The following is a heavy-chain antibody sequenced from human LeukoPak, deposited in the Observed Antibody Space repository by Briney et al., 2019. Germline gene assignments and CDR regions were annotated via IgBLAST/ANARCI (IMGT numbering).Heavy chain of an antibody. CDR2: IFPGDFAT. Sequence: GESLKISCKGSGYSFTNYWIGWVRPMPGKGLEWMGIIFPGDFATRYSPSFQGQVTISADKSISTAYLQWSSLKASDTAMYYCARRALPRTDAFDIWGQGTMVTVSS. V-gene: IGHV5-51*01. CDR1: GYSFTNYW. D-gene: IGHD6-6*01. J-gene: IGHJ3*02. CDR3: ARRALPRTDAFDI.